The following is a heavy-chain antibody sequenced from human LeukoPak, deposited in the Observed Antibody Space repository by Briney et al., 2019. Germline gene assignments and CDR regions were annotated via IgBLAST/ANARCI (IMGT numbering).Heavy chain of an antibody. D-gene: IGHD6-19*01. CDR2: ISSGSSTI. Sequence: GGSLRLSCAASGFTFSTYSMNWVRQAPGKGLEWLSYISSGSSTIYYADSVKGRFTISRDNAKNSLYLQMNSLRDEDTAVYYCAKSSGWFLDYWGQGTLATVSS. CDR1: GFTFSTYS. V-gene: IGHV3-48*02. J-gene: IGHJ4*02. CDR3: AKSSGWFLDY.